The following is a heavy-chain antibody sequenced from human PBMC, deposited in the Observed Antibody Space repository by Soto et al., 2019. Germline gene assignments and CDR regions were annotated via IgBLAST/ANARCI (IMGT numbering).Heavy chain of an antibody. Sequence: SETLSLTRAVSGCSIRSSSYYWSWIRQPPGKGLEWIGSISYSGNTFYNPSLNSRGTISVDKPKNQFSLKLSAVTAADTAVYYCARRYSYGSGKYGVDLWGQGTTVIVSS. CDR2: ISYSGNT. V-gene: IGHV4-39*01. D-gene: IGHD3-10*01. J-gene: IGHJ6*02. CDR1: GCSIRSSSYY. CDR3: ARRYSYGSGKYGVDL.